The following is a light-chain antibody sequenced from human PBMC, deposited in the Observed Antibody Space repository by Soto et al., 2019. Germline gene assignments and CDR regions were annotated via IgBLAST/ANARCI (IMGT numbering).Light chain of an antibody. Sequence: DIVMTQSPDSLAVSLGETATINCKSSQSVLYSSNNKNYLAWYQQKPGQPPKLLIYWTSTRESGVPDRFSGSGSGTDFTPTISSLQAEDVAVYYCQQDYSTPPAFGQGTKVEIK. CDR3: QQDYSTPPA. CDR2: WTS. J-gene: IGKJ1*01. CDR1: QSVLYSSNNKNY. V-gene: IGKV4-1*01.